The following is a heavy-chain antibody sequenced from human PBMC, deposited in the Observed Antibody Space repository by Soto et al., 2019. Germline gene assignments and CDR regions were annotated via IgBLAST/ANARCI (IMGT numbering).Heavy chain of an antibody. CDR2: IYYSGST. J-gene: IGHJ4*02. CDR1: GGSISSYY. D-gene: IGHD2-15*01. V-gene: IGHV4-59*12. Sequence: SETLSLTCTVSGGSISSYYWSWIRQPPGKGLGWIGYIYYSGSTNYNPSLKSRVTISVYTSKNQFSLKLSSVTAADTAVYYCASGRWYDNFLDYWGQGTLVTVSS. CDR3: ASGRWYDNFLDY.